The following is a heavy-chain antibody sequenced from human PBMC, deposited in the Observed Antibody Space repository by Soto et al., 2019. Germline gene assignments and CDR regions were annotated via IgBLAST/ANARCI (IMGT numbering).Heavy chain of an antibody. J-gene: IGHJ6*02. CDR3: ARERLAAAGLYYYYYGMDV. Sequence: SETLSLTCAVYGGSFSGYYWSWIRQPPGKGLEWIGEINHSGSTNYNPSLKSRVTISVDTSKNQFSLKLSSVTAADTAVYYCARERLAAAGLYYYYYGMDVWGQGTTVTSP. CDR2: INHSGST. D-gene: IGHD6-13*01. V-gene: IGHV4-34*01. CDR1: GGSFSGYY.